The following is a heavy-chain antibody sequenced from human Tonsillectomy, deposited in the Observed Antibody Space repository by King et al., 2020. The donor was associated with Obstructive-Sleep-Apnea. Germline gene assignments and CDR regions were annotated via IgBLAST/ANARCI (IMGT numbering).Heavy chain of an antibody. CDR3: AKPRGWGSGAPYYYYYGMDV. V-gene: IGHV3-30*18. CDR1: GFTFSTYG. CDR2: TSYDGSNE. J-gene: IGHJ6*02. Sequence: GQLVQSGGGVVQPGRSLRLSCAASGFTFSTYGMHWVRQAPGKGLEWVAVTSYDGSNEYYADSVKGRFSISRDNSKNTLYLQMSSLRAEDTAVYYCAKPRGWGSGAPYYYYYGMDVWGQGTTVTVSS. D-gene: IGHD7-27*01.